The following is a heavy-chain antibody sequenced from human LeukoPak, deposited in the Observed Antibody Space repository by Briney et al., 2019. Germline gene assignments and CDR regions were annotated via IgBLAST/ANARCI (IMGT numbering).Heavy chain of an antibody. D-gene: IGHD3-10*01. J-gene: IGHJ4*02. Sequence: RPSETLSLTCTVSGGSISSYYWSWIRQPPGKGLEWIGYIYYSGSTNYNPSLKSRVTISVDTSKNQFSLKLSSVTAADTAVYYCARVNRLLWFGELWGQGTLVTVSS. CDR1: GGSISSYY. CDR2: IYYSGST. V-gene: IGHV4-59*01. CDR3: ARVNRLLWFGEL.